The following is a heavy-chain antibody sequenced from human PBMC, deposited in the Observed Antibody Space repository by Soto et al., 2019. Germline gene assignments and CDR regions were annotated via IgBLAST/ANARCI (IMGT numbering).Heavy chain of an antibody. D-gene: IGHD6-19*01. CDR3: AKDSSGWYERFDY. V-gene: IGHV3-23*01. CDR2: ISGSGGST. J-gene: IGHJ4*02. Sequence: EVQLLESGGGLVQPGGSLRLSRAASGFTFSSYVMSWVRQAPGKGLEWVSAISGSGGSTYYADSVKGRFTISRDNSKNTLYLQMNSLRAEDTAVYYCAKDSSGWYERFDYWGQGTLVTVSS. CDR1: GFTFSSYV.